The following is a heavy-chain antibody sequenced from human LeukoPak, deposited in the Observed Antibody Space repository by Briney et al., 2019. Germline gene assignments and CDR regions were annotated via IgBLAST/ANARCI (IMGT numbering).Heavy chain of an antibody. CDR2: IRYDGGNK. J-gene: IGHJ6*03. CDR3: AKTGSFTYYYYMDV. CDR1: GFTFSSYA. D-gene: IGHD1-14*01. V-gene: IGHV3-30*02. Sequence: PVGSLRLSCAASGFTFSSYAMHCARQAPGKGRGRVSFIRYDGGNKQHADSVQGRFPISRDNSKNTLYLQMNSLRAEDTAVYYCAKTGSFTYYYYMDVWGKGTTVTVSS.